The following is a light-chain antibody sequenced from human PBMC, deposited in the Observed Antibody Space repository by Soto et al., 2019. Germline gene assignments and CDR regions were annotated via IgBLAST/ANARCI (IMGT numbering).Light chain of an antibody. CDR2: GAS. Sequence: IVLTRSPGTLSLSPGERATLSCRASQSISNNYLAWYQQTPGQAPRLLIYGASSRATGIPDRFSGSGSATDFTLTISRLEPEDFAVYYCQQYGSSGTFGQGTKVDIK. CDR1: QSISNNY. CDR3: QQYGSSGT. J-gene: IGKJ1*01. V-gene: IGKV3-20*01.